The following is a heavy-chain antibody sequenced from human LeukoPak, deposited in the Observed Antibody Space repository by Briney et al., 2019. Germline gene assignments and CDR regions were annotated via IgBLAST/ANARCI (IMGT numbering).Heavy chain of an antibody. V-gene: IGHV1-46*01. CDR2: INPSGGST. D-gene: IGHD6-19*01. Sequence: ASVKVSCKASGYTFTRYYMHWVRQAPGQRLEWMGIINPSGGSTSYAQKFQGRVTMARDMTTSTVYMELSSLRSEDTAVYYCARAKQWLVRGWFDPWGQGTLVTVPS. CDR3: ARAKQWLVRGWFDP. CDR1: GYTFTRYY. J-gene: IGHJ5*02.